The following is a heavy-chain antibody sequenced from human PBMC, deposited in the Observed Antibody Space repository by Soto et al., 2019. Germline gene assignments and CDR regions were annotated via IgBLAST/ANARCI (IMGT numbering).Heavy chain of an antibody. J-gene: IGHJ5*02. CDR3: ARREVGRGWYRNPNWFDP. CDR2: ISGSGGST. Sequence: GGSLRLSCAASRFTFSSYAMSWVRQAPGKGLEWVSAISGSGGSTYYADSVKGRFTISRDNAKNSLYLQMNSLRAEDTAVYYCARREVGRGWYRNPNWFDPWGQGTLVTVSS. D-gene: IGHD6-19*01. V-gene: IGHV3-23*01. CDR1: RFTFSSYA.